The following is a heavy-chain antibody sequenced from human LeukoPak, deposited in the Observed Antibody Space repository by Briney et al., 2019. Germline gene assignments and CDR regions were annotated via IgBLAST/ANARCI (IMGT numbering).Heavy chain of an antibody. CDR1: GFTFSSYA. Sequence: PGRSLRLSCAASGFTFSSYAMSWVRQAPGKGLEWVSAISTSGGSTHYADSVRGRFTISRENSKNTVYLQMNSLRAEDTAVYYCAKLGYNGSYYGGLDAFDIWGQGTMVTVSS. D-gene: IGHD1-26*01. J-gene: IGHJ3*02. V-gene: IGHV3-23*01. CDR3: AKLGYNGSYYGGLDAFDI. CDR2: ISTSGGST.